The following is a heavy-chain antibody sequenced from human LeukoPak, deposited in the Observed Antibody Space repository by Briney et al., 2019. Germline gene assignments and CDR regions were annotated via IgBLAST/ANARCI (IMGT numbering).Heavy chain of an antibody. J-gene: IGHJ4*02. CDR2: INPNIGGT. V-gene: IGHV1-2*02. CDR1: GYTFTPYY. CDR3: SRVAIVRDYSISDY. Sequence: ASVRVSYTPSGYTFTPYYIHRVRQAPGQGVEWLGWINPNIGGTNYAQKLQGRVTITSDTSITTTSLELSRTTSADPAVSYFSRVAIVRDYSISDYWGRGTLVTVSS. D-gene: IGHD4-11*01.